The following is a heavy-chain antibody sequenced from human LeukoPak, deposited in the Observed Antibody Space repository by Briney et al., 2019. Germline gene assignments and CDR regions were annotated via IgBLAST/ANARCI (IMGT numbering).Heavy chain of an antibody. V-gene: IGHV3-30*18. CDR1: GFTFSSYG. D-gene: IGHD5-18*01. CDR3: AKEDATMVTIDY. J-gene: IGHJ4*02. CDR2: ISYDGNIK. Sequence: PGGSLRLSCAASGFTFSSYGMHWVRQAPGKGLEWVAVISYDGNIKYCADSVKGRFTISRDNFKNTLYLQMNSLRAEDTAVYYCAKEDATMVTIDYWGQGTLVTVSS.